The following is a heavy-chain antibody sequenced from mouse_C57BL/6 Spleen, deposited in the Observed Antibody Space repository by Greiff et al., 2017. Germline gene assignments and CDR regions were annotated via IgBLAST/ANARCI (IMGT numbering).Heavy chain of an antibody. CDR2: IDPNSGGT. V-gene: IGHV1-72*01. CDR3: ARSITTVVGPGDY. J-gene: IGHJ2*01. CDR1: GYTFTSYW. Sequence: QVQLKESGAELVKPGASVKLSCKASGYTFTSYWMHWVKQRPGRGLEWIGRIDPNSGGTKYNEKFKSKATLTVDKPSSTAYMQLSSLTSEDSAVYYCARSITTVVGPGDYWGQGTTLTVSS. D-gene: IGHD1-1*01.